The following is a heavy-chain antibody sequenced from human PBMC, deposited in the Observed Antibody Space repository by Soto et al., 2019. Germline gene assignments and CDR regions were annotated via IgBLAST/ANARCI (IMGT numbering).Heavy chain of an antibody. CDR1: GGSIRSYY. CDR3: ARVPLSTWIHFDY. CDR2: IYYSGST. D-gene: IGHD5-18*01. J-gene: IGHJ4*02. Sequence: ASETLCLTWTVSGGSIRSYYWSWIRQPPGKGLEWIGYIYYSGSTNYNPSLKNRVTISVDTSKNQFSLKLSSVTAADTAVYYCARVPLSTWIHFDYWGQGTLVTVSS. V-gene: IGHV4-59*01.